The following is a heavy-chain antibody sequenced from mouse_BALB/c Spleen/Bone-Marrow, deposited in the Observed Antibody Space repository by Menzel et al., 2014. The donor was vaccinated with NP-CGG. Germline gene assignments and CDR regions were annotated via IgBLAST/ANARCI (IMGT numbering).Heavy chain of an antibody. J-gene: IGHJ3*01. CDR1: GYTFTSYT. CDR3: AREARAGAWFTY. V-gene: IGHV1-4*02. CDR2: INPSSGYT. Sequence: VQLQQSGAELARPGASVKMSCKASGYTFTSYTIQWVKQRPGQGLEWIGYINPSSGYTDYNQKFKDKTTLTADKSSNTASMQLTSLTSEDAAVYSCAREARAGAWFTYWGQGTLVTVSA.